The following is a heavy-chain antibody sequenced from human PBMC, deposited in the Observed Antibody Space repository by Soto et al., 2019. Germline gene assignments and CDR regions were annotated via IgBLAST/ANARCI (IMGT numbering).Heavy chain of an antibody. J-gene: IGHJ4*02. CDR2: IMPIFAAP. CDR1: GGTISTNV. CDR3: ATGARYCSGGSCYPDD. D-gene: IGHD2-15*01. Sequence: QVQLMQSGAEVKKPGSSVNVSCTASGGTISTNVISWVRQAPGQGLEWMGEIMPIFAAPNNAQKFQGRLTITADTSTTTVYMELRRLTSEDTAVYFCATGARYCSGGSCYPDDWGQGTLVIVSS. V-gene: IGHV1-69*06.